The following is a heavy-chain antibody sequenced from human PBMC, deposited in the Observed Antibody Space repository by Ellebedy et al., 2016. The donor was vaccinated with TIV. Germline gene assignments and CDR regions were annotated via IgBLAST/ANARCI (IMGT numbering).Heavy chain of an antibody. Sequence: GESLKISCAASGFTFSSFVMSWVRQAPGKGLEWVSAISGSGGSTYYADSVKGRCTISRDMSRNTLYLQMNSLRAEDTAVYYCAKDRALGYCTGGSCNTKWGQGTLVTVSS. J-gene: IGHJ4*02. V-gene: IGHV3-23*01. CDR2: ISGSGGST. CDR3: AKDRALGYCTGGSCNTK. D-gene: IGHD2-15*01. CDR1: GFTFSSFV.